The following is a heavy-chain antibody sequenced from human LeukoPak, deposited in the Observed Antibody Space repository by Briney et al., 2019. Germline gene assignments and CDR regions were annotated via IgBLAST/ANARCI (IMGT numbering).Heavy chain of an antibody. Sequence: ASVKISCKASGYTFTSYYMHWVRQAPGQGLEWMGIINPSGGSTSYAQKFQGRVTMTRDMSTSTVYMELSSLRSEDTAVYYCARGDYGDYGASSWGQGTLVTVSS. D-gene: IGHD4-17*01. CDR3: ARGDYGDYGASS. CDR2: INPSGGST. J-gene: IGHJ5*02. CDR1: GYTFTSYY. V-gene: IGHV1-46*01.